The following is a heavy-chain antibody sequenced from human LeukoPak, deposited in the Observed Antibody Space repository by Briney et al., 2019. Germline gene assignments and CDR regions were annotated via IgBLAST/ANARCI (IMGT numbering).Heavy chain of an antibody. Sequence: SETLSLTCTVSGYSISSGYYWGWIRQPPGKGLEWIGSIYHSGSTYYNPSLKSRVTISVDTSKNKFSLKLSSVTAADTAVYYCARDQWGGVAGTWFDPWGQGTLVTVSS. J-gene: IGHJ5*02. CDR2: IYHSGST. D-gene: IGHD6-19*01. V-gene: IGHV4-38-2*02. CDR1: GYSISSGYY. CDR3: ARDQWGGVAGTWFDP.